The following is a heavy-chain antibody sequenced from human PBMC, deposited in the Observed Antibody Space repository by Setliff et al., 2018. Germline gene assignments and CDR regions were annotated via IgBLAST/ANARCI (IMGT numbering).Heavy chain of an antibody. CDR2: IKEDGSQR. V-gene: IGHV3-7*03. J-gene: IGHJ3*02. CDR1: GFDFKTHW. CDR3: AKDVSPPGTNGWHPDVLDI. Sequence: PGGSLRLSCAASGFDFKTHWMDWARQAPGKGLEWVANIKEDGSQRNYVDAVRGRFTVSRDNARNLLYLQMNSLRAEDTAVYYCAKDVSPPGTNGWHPDVLDIWGQGTMVTVSS. D-gene: IGHD6-19*01.